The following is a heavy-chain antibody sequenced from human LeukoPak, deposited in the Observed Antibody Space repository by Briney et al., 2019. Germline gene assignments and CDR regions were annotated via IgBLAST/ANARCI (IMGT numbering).Heavy chain of an antibody. V-gene: IGHV4-34*01. CDR1: GGSISGYY. Sequence: SETLSLTCTVSGGSISGYYWSWIRQPPGKGLEWIGEINHSGSTNYNPSLKSRVTISVDTSKNQFSLKLSSVTAADTAVYYCARGARGWYLRYWGQGTLVTVSS. CDR2: INHSGST. CDR3: ARGARGWYLRY. J-gene: IGHJ4*02. D-gene: IGHD6-19*01.